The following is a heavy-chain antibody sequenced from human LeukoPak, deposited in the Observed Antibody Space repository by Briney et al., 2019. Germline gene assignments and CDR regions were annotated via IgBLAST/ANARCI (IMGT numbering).Heavy chain of an antibody. CDR2: IIPIFGTA. CDR1: GGTFSSSG. J-gene: IGHJ4*02. Sequence: ASVKVSCKASGGTFSSSGISWVRQAPGQGLEWMGGIIPIFGTANYAQKFQGRVTITADESTSTAYMELSSLRSEDTAVYYCASFYDSSGYYSPGPDYWGQGTLVTVSS. CDR3: ASFYDSSGYYSPGPDY. D-gene: IGHD3-22*01. V-gene: IGHV1-69*13.